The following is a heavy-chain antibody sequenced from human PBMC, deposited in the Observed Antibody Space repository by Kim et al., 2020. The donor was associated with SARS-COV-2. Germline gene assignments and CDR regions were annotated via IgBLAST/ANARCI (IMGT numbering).Heavy chain of an antibody. CDR1: GYTFTSYA. CDR2: INAGNGNT. CDR3: ARSLLYYYGSGSYGMDV. V-gene: IGHV1-3*01. Sequence: ASVKVSCKASGYTFTSYAMHWVRQAPGQRLEWVGWINAGNGNTKYSQKFQGRVTITRDTSASTAYMELSSLRSEDTAVYYCARSLLYYYGSGSYGMDVWGQGTTVTVSS. J-gene: IGHJ6*02. D-gene: IGHD3-10*01.